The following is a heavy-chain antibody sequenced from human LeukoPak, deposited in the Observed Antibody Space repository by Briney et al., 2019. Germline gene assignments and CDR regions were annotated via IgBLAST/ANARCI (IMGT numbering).Heavy chain of an antibody. Sequence: SETLSLTCTVSGGSIRSSYYYWSWIRQPPGKGLEWIGYIYYSGSTNYNPSLKSRVTISVDTSKNQFSLKLSSVTAADTAVYYCARSEQSYYYYGMDVWGQGTTVTVSS. J-gene: IGHJ6*02. CDR1: GGSIRSSYYY. D-gene: IGHD1/OR15-1a*01. V-gene: IGHV4-61*01. CDR3: ARSEQSYYYYGMDV. CDR2: IYYSGST.